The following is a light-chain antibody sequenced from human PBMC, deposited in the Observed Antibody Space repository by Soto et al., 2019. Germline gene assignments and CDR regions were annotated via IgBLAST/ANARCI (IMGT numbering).Light chain of an antibody. J-gene: IGKJ1*01. CDR3: QQYGSSTWT. Sequence: IVLTQSPGTLSLSPGERATLSCRASQSVSSSYLAWYQQKPGQAPRLLIYGASSRATGIPDRFSGSGSGTDFTLTISRLEPEEFAVYYCQQYGSSTWTFGQGTKVEIK. V-gene: IGKV3-20*01. CDR2: GAS. CDR1: QSVSSSY.